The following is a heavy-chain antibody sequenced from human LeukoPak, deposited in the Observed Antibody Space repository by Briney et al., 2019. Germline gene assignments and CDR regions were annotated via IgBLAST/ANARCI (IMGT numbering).Heavy chain of an antibody. CDR1: GFTFSSYW. CDR3: AKDATAVVGTVYMDV. Sequence: GGSLRLSCAASGFTFSSYWMSWVRQAPGKGLEWVANIKQDGSEKYYVDSVKGRFTISRDNAKNSLYLQMNSLRAEDTAVYYCAKDATAVVGTVYMDVWGKGTTVTISS. J-gene: IGHJ6*03. V-gene: IGHV3-7*01. D-gene: IGHD6-13*01. CDR2: IKQDGSEK.